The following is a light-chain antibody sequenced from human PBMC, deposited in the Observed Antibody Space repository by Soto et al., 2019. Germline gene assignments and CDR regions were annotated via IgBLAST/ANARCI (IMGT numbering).Light chain of an antibody. V-gene: IGKV3-20*01. CDR3: QQYGSSPWT. CDR1: QSIRSNY. CDR2: GAS. J-gene: IGKJ1*01. Sequence: ETVLTQSPGTLSLSPGERATLSCRASQSIRSNYLAWYRQTPGQAPRLLIYGASNRATGIADRFSGSGSGTDFTLIISRLEPEDFAQYYCQQYGSSPWTFGQGIKVEIK.